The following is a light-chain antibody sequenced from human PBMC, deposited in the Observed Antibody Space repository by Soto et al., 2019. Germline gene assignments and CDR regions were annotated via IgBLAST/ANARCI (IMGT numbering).Light chain of an antibody. CDR3: QQYYSTPP. J-gene: IGKJ3*01. CDR1: QSVLYSSNNKNY. V-gene: IGKV4-1*01. Sequence: DIVMTQSPDSLAVSLGERATINCKSSQSVLYSSNNKNYLAWYQQKPGQPPKLLIYWASTRESGVPDRFSGSGSGTDFTLTISSLHAEDVAVYYCQQYYSTPPFGPGTKVDIK. CDR2: WAS.